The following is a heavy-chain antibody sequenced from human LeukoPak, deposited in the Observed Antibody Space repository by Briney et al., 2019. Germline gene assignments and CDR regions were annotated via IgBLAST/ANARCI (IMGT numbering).Heavy chain of an antibody. CDR2: ISSGGTI. CDR1: GFTFSDYY. Sequence: KSGGSLRLSCAVSGFTFSDYYMSWIRQAPGKGLEWISYISSGGTIFYADSVKGRFTISRDNAKNSLYLQMNSLRAEDTAVYYCARGLRYSSGWYYFDYWGQGTLVTVSS. V-gene: IGHV3-69-1*01. CDR3: ARGLRYSSGWYYFDY. D-gene: IGHD6-19*01. J-gene: IGHJ4*02.